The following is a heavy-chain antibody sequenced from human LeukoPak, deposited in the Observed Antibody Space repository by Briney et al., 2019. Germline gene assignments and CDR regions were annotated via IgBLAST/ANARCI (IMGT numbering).Heavy chain of an antibody. CDR2: IYYSGST. V-gene: IGHV4-34*01. D-gene: IGHD3-10*01. CDR3: ARLRFGELLLFDY. Sequence: PSETLSLTCAVYGGSFSGYYWSWIRQPPGKGLEWIGSIYYSGSTYYNPSLKSRGTISVDTSKNQFSLKLSSVTAADTAVYYCARLRFGELLLFDYWGQGTLVTVSS. J-gene: IGHJ4*02. CDR1: GGSFSGYY.